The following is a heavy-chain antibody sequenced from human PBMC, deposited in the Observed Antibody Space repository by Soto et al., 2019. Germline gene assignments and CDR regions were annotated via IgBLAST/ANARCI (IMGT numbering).Heavy chain of an antibody. CDR3: ARGGIQLSYAFDY. Sequence: SETLSLTCSVSGTSVSNYYWSWIRQPAGKGLEHIGRIYTSGSTSYNPSLKSRVTMSMDTSQTQIYLNLTSVTAADTAVYYCARGGIQLSYAFDYWGQGIQVTAPQ. D-gene: IGHD5-18*01. CDR2: IYTSGST. CDR1: GTSVSNYY. J-gene: IGHJ4*02. V-gene: IGHV4-4*07.